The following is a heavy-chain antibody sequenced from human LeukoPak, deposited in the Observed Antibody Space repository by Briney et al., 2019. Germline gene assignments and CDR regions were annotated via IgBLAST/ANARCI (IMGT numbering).Heavy chain of an antibody. CDR1: GFTFSDYA. Sequence: PGGSLRLSCAASGFTFSDYALGWARQAPGRGLEWVATLSGSGAGTYYSDSVQGRFTISRDNSKNTLYLQMNSLRAEDTAVYYCARDSSLGDILTGWEGFDYWGQGTLVTVSS. CDR2: LSGSGAGT. V-gene: IGHV3-23*01. J-gene: IGHJ4*02. CDR3: ARDSSLGDILTGWEGFDY. D-gene: IGHD3-9*01.